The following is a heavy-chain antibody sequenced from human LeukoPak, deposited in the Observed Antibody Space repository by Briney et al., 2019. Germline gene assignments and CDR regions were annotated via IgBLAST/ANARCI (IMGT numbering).Heavy chain of an antibody. CDR1: GFTFNDYA. CDR2: IGGSGAST. Sequence: PGGSLRLSCVASGFTFNDYAMNWVRQAPGKGLEWVSGIGGSGASTYYAKSVKGRFTISRDNAKNSLYLQMNSLRSEDTALYYCAKDNIRIVVAGTIDYWGQGTLVTVSS. J-gene: IGHJ4*02. CDR3: AKDNIRIVVAGTIDY. V-gene: IGHV3-43*02. D-gene: IGHD6-19*01.